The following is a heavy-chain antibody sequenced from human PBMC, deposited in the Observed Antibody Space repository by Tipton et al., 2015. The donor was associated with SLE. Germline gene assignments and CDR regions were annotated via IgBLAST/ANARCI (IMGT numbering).Heavy chain of an antibody. CDR3: ARLGTVTTRYYYYGMDV. Sequence: TLSLTCTVSGGSISSSSYYWGWIRQPPGKGLEWIGSIYYSGSTYYNPSLKSRVTISVDTSKNQFSLKLSSVTAADTAVYYCARLGTVTTRYYYYGMDVWGQGTTVTVSS. D-gene: IGHD4-17*01. V-gene: IGHV4-39*01. J-gene: IGHJ6*02. CDR2: IYYSGST. CDR1: GGSISSSSYY.